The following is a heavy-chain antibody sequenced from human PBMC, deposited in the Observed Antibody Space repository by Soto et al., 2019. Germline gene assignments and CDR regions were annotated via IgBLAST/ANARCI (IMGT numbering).Heavy chain of an antibody. Sequence: LSLTCAASGFTFSSYSMNWVRQAPGKGLEWVSSISSSSSYIYYADSVKGRFTISRDNAKNSLYLQMNSLRAEDTAVYYCARDLWVTIFGVVIETPYYFDYWGQGTLVTVSS. D-gene: IGHD3-3*01. CDR1: GFTFSSYS. CDR3: ARDLWVTIFGVVIETPYYFDY. CDR2: ISSSSSYI. J-gene: IGHJ4*02. V-gene: IGHV3-21*01.